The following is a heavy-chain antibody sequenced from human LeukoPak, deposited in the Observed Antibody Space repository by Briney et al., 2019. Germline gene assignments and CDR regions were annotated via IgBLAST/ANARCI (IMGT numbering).Heavy chain of an antibody. CDR3: AKMGPYCTNGVCPHFDY. J-gene: IGHJ4*02. D-gene: IGHD2-8*01. CDR1: GFTFSSYA. V-gene: IGHV3-23*01. Sequence: GGSLRLSCAASGFTFSSYAMSWVRQAPGKGLEWVSAISGSGGSTYYADSVKGRFTISRDNSKNTLYLQMNSLRAEDTAVYYCAKMGPYCTNGVCPHFDYWGQGTLVTVSS. CDR2: ISGSGGST.